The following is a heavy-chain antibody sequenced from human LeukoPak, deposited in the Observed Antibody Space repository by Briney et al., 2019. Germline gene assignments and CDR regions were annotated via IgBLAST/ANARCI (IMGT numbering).Heavy chain of an antibody. CDR3: ARDKGIRRSSSSEWVLDY. CDR2: INPNSGGT. CDR1: GYTFTGYY. J-gene: IGHJ4*02. D-gene: IGHD6-6*01. V-gene: IGHV1-2*02. Sequence: GASVKVSCKASGYTFTGYYMHWVRQAPGQGLEWMGWINPNSGGTNYAQKFQGRVTITTDESTSTAYMELSSLRSEDTAVYYCARDKGIRRSSSSEWVLDYWGQGTLVTVSS.